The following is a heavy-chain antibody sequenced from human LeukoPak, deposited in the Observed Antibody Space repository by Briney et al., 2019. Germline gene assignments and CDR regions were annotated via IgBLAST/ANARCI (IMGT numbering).Heavy chain of an antibody. CDR1: GSTFTCYY. D-gene: IGHD1-1*01. J-gene: IGHJ4*02. CDR3: ARDHRDVSEGYTSGYFDY. CDR2: INPDGGGT. V-gene: IGHV1-46*01. Sequence: ASVKVSCKASGSTFTCYYLQWARQAPGQGLEWMGVINPDGGGTTYTQKFQGRVTMTRDTSTSTVYMELTGLRSEDTAVYYCARDHRDVSEGYTSGYFDYWGQGTLVTVSS.